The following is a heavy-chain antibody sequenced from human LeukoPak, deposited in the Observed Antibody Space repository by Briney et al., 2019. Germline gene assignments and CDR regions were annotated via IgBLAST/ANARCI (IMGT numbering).Heavy chain of an antibody. CDR2: IKEDGSEK. CDR3: ARVVLDHF. V-gene: IGHV3-7*01. D-gene: IGHD6-6*01. J-gene: IGHJ4*02. Sequence: GGSLRLSCAASGFTISDYWMSWVRQAPGKGLEWVANIKEDGSEKNYVDSAKGRFTISRDNAKNSLYLQMNNLRAEDTATYFCARVVLDHFWGRGTLVTVSS. CDR1: GFTISDYW.